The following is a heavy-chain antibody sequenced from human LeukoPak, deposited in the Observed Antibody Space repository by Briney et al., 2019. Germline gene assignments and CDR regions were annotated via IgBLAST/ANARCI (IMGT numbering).Heavy chain of an antibody. CDR3: TSLRPPMVRGVRSSAFDI. V-gene: IGHV3-73*01. Sequence: GGSLRLSCAASGFTFSGSAMHWVRQASGKGLEWVGRIRSKANSYATAYAASVKGRFTISRDDSKNTAYLQMNSLKTEDTAVYYCTSLRPPMVRGVRSSAFDIWGQGTMVTVSS. J-gene: IGHJ3*02. CDR2: IRSKANSYAT. D-gene: IGHD3-10*01. CDR1: GFTFSGSA.